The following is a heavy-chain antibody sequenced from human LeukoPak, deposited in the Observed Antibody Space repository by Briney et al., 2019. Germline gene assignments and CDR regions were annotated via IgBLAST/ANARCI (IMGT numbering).Heavy chain of an antibody. J-gene: IGHJ4*02. Sequence: SVKVSCKASGYTFTSYGITWVRRDPGQGLEWMGGIIPIFGTANYAQKFQGRVTITADESTSTAYMELSSLRSEDTAVYYCAREYYDFWSGYPYWGQGTLVTVSS. CDR2: IIPIFGTA. CDR1: GYTFTSYG. CDR3: AREYYDFWSGYPY. V-gene: IGHV1-69*13. D-gene: IGHD3-3*01.